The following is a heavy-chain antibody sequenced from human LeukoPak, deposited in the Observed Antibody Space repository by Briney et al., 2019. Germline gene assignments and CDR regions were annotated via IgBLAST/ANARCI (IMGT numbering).Heavy chain of an antibody. D-gene: IGHD3-10*01. J-gene: IGHJ4*02. V-gene: IGHV3-7*01. CDR1: GFTSGTSW. Sequence: GGSLRLSCAASGFTSGTSWMSWVRQAPGKGLEWVANINQDGSAQYYVDSVKGRFTNSRDDSKNTLYLQMNSLRPEDTAVYYCAKLYGSGTSYHPLDYWGQGTLVTVSS. CDR2: INQDGSAQ. CDR3: AKLYGSGTSYHPLDY.